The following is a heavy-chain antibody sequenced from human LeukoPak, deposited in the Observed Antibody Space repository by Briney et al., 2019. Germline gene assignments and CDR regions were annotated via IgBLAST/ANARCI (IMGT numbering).Heavy chain of an antibody. V-gene: IGHV3-7*01. D-gene: IGHD6-19*01. CDR1: TFTFSDYS. CDR2: IRQDGTEK. CDR3: ASSYSSDWYSRWIDY. J-gene: IGHJ4*02. Sequence: GGSLRLSCAASTFTFSDYSMTWFRQAPGKGLQWVANIRQDGTEKTYVDSVKGRFTVSRDNAKKSLDLQMNSLRAEDTAVYYCASSYSSDWYSRWIDYWGQGTLVTVSS.